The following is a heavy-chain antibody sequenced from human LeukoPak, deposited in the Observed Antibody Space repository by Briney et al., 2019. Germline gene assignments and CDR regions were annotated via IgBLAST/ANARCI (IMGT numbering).Heavy chain of an antibody. V-gene: IGHV3-21*01. CDR1: GFTFSSYS. CDR3: ARGLAGNAFDI. Sequence: PGGSLRLSCAASGFTFSSYSVNWVRQAPGKGLEWVSSISSSSSYIYYADSVKGRFTISRDNAKNSLYLQMNNLRAEDTAVYYCARGLAGNAFDIWGQGTMVTVSS. J-gene: IGHJ3*02. CDR2: ISSSSSYI. D-gene: IGHD1-26*01.